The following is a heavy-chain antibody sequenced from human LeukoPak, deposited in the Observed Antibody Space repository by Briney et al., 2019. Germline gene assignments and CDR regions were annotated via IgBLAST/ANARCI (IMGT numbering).Heavy chain of an antibody. Sequence: SVKVSCKASGGTFSSYAISWVRQAPGQGFEWMGGIIPIFGTANYAQKFQGRVTITADESTSTAYMELSSLRSEDTAVYYCARTYCGGDCYAFDIWGQGTMVTVSS. CDR1: GGTFSSYA. CDR3: ARTYCGGDCYAFDI. V-gene: IGHV1-69*01. J-gene: IGHJ3*02. D-gene: IGHD2-21*01. CDR2: IIPIFGTA.